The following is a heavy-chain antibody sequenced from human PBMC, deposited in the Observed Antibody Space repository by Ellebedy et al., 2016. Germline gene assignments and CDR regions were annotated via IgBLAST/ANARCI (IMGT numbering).Heavy chain of an antibody. Sequence: GESLKISCAASGFTFSSYAMSWVRQAPGKGLEWVSAISGSGGSTYYADSVKGRFTISRDNSKNTLYLQMNSLRAEDTAVYYCATILIKNYYDSSGYYGNLDYWGQGTLVTVSS. J-gene: IGHJ4*02. V-gene: IGHV3-23*01. CDR2: ISGSGGST. CDR3: ATILIKNYYDSSGYYGNLDY. D-gene: IGHD3-22*01. CDR1: GFTFSSYA.